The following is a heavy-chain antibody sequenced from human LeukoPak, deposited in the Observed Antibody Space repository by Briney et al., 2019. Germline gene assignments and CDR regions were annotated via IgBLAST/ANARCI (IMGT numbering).Heavy chain of an antibody. J-gene: IGHJ4*02. CDR1: GGSISSYY. CDR2: IYYSGST. D-gene: IGHD6-13*01. V-gene: IGHV4-59*08. Sequence: KPSETLSLTCTVSGGSISSYYWSWIRQPPGKGLEWIGYIYYSGSTNYNPSLKSRVTISVDTSKNQFSPKLSSVTAADTAVYYCARLRIAAAGLPYCFDYWGQGTLVTVSS. CDR3: ARLRIAAAGLPYCFDY.